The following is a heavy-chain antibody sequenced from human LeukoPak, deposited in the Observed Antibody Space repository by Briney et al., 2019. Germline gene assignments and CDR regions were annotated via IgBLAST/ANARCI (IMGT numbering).Heavy chain of an antibody. CDR3: ARGFTYYYDSSGYSYYFDY. D-gene: IGHD3-22*01. J-gene: IGHJ4*02. CDR1: GFIFSSYS. V-gene: IGHV3-21*01. Sequence: GGSLRLSCAASGFIFSSYSMNWVRQDPGKGLEWVSSISSSSSYIYYADSVKGRFTISRDNAKNSLYLQMNSLRAEDTAVYYCARGFTYYYDSSGYSYYFDYWGQGTLVTVSS. CDR2: ISSSSSYI.